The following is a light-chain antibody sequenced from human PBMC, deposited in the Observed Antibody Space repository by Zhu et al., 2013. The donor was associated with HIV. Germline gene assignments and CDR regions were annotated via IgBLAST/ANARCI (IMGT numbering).Light chain of an antibody. CDR1: QDISKY. CDR2: DAS. CDR3: QQYDILPRA. V-gene: IGKV1-33*01. J-gene: IGKJ4*01. Sequence: DIQMTQSPSSLSASVGDRVTITCQASQDISKYLNWYQQKPGKAPKLLIYDASNLETGVPSRFSGSGSGTDFTFTISSLQPEDIGTYYCQQYDILPRAFGGGTKVEIK.